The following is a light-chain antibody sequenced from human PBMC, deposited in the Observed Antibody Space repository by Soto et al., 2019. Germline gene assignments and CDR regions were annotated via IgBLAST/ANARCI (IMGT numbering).Light chain of an antibody. Sequence: EIVMTQSPATLSVSPGDKVTLSCRASQSVSSNLAWYQQKPGQAPRLLIYGTYTRATGIPARFSGSGSGTEFTLTISSLQSEDLAVYYCQQYDNWPPFTFGPGTQVDLK. CDR2: GTY. V-gene: IGKV3D-15*01. J-gene: IGKJ3*01. CDR3: QQYDNWPPFT. CDR1: QSVSSN.